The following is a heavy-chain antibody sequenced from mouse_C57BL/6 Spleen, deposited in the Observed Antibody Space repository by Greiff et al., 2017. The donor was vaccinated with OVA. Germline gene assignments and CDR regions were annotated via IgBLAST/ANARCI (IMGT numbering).Heavy chain of an antibody. CDR2: ISSGSSTI. V-gene: IGHV5-17*01. CDR1: GFTFSDYG. D-gene: IGHD2-5*01. CDR3: ARDYSNYEGFFDD. Sequence: EVNVVESGGGLVKPGGSLKLSCAASGFTFSDYGMHWVRQAPEKGLEWVAYISSGSSTIYYADTVKGRFTISRDNAKNTLFLQMTSLRSEDTAMYYCARDYSNYEGFFDDWGKGTTLTVSS. J-gene: IGHJ2*01.